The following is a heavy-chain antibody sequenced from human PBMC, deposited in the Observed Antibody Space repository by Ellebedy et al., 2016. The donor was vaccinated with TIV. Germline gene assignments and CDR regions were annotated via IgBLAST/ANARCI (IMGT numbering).Heavy chain of an antibody. V-gene: IGHV3-23*01. CDR2: LSDSGGST. J-gene: IGHJ6*02. Sequence: GESLKISXAASGFTFSSCAMTWVRQAPGKGLEWVSSLSDSGGSTYYADSVKGRFTISRDNSKNTVYLQMNSLRAEDTAVYYCAKLGQLLEYYYYYGMDVWGQGTTVTVSS. CDR1: GFTFSSCA. CDR3: AKLGQLLEYYYYYGMDV. D-gene: IGHD2-2*01.